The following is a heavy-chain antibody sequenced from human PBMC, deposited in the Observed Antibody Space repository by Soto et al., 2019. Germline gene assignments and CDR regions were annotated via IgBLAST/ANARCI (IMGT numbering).Heavy chain of an antibody. CDR3: ARDHSESYSVRAFDL. D-gene: IGHD3-10*01. J-gene: IGHJ3*01. CDR1: GYTFTSSG. Sequence: QVQLEQSGAEVKKPGASVKVSCKTSGYTFTSSGLSWVRQAPGQGLEWMGWISTNNGNTNYAQKVQDRVTMTTETSTSTVYMELRSLRSEDTAVYYCARDHSESYSVRAFDLWAKGQRSPSLQ. V-gene: IGHV1-18*01. CDR2: ISTNNGNT.